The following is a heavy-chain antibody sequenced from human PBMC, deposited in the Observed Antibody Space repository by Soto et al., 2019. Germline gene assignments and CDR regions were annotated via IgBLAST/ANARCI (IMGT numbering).Heavy chain of an antibody. CDR1: GFNFSIYS. D-gene: IGHD4-17*01. CDR2: ILGDGSSI. CDR3: VRDHLYGFDF. J-gene: IGHJ4*02. V-gene: IGHV3-48*02. Sequence: PGGSLRLSCTASGFNFSIYSMNWVRQAPGKGLEWVSYILGDGSSIYYADSVKGRFTISRDNAKNSLYLQMNSLGDDDTAVYYCVRDHLYGFDFWGQGTLVTVSS.